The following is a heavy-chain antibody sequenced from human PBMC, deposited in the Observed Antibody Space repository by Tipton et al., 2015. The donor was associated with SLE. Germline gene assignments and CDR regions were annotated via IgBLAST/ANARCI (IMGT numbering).Heavy chain of an antibody. Sequence: TLSLTCAVYGGSFSGFRWTWIRQPPGKGLEWIGEINDSGRTNYNPSLKSRVTISVDTSKNQFSLRLTSVTAADTAVYYCARGGYSIIEGWFDPWGQGTLVTVSS. D-gene: IGHD6-13*01. J-gene: IGHJ5*02. CDR3: ARGGYSIIEGWFDP. V-gene: IGHV4-34*01. CDR1: GGSFSGFR. CDR2: INDSGRT.